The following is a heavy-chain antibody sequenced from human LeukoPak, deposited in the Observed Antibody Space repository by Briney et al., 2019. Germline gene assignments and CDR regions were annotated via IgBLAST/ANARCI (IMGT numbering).Heavy chain of an antibody. D-gene: IGHD3-16*02. V-gene: IGHV3-23*01. J-gene: IGHJ4*02. CDR2: ISGSGGST. CDR1: GFTFNNYW. Sequence: GGSLRLSCAASGFTFNNYWMHWVRQAPGKGLEWVSAISGSGGSTYYADSVKGRFTISRDNSKNTLYLQMNSLRAEDTDVYYCANDYVWGSYRYLIFDYWGQGTLVTVSS. CDR3: ANDYVWGSYRYLIFDY.